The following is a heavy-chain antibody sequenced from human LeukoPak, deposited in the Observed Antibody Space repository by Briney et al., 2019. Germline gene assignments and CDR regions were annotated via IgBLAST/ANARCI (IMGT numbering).Heavy chain of an antibody. D-gene: IGHD2-2*02. Sequence: GASVKVSCKASGYTFTSYGISWVRQAPGQGLEWMGWISAYNGNTNYAQKLQGRVTMTTDTSTSTAYMELRSLRSDDTAVYYCARAYCSSTSCYIWYYYYYMDVWGKGTTVTVSS. J-gene: IGHJ6*03. CDR1: GYTFTSYG. CDR3: ARAYCSSTSCYIWYYYYYMDV. V-gene: IGHV1-18*01. CDR2: ISAYNGNT.